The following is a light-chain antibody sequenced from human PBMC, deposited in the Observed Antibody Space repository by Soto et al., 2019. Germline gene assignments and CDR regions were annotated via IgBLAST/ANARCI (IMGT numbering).Light chain of an antibody. J-gene: IGKJ1*01. CDR2: KAS. CDR3: QHYNSYSEA. CDR1: QTIISW. V-gene: IGKV1-5*03. Sequence: DIQMTQSPSPLSASVGARVTITCRASQTIISWLAWYQQKPGRAPKLLIYKASTLKSGVPSRFSGSGSGTEFTLTISSLQPDDFATYYCQHYNSYSEAFGQGTKVDI.